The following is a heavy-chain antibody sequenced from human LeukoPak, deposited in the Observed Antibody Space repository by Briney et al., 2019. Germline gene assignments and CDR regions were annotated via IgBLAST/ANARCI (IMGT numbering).Heavy chain of an antibody. D-gene: IGHD3-22*01. CDR2: IYHSGST. V-gene: IGHV4-34*01. CDR1: GGSFSGYY. J-gene: IGHJ4*02. CDR3: AGEDYYNSGGYYLDY. Sequence: SETLSLTCAVYGGSFSGYYWSWIRQPPGKGLEWIGNIYHSGSTNYSPSLKSRVTISVDTSKNQFSLKLSSVTAADTAVYFCAGEDYYNSGGYYLDYWGQGTLVTVSS.